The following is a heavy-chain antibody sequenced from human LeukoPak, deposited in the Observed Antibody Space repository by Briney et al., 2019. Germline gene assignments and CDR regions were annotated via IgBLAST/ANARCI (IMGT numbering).Heavy chain of an antibody. Sequence: SETLSLTCTVSGGSISSGGYYWSWIRQPPGKGLEWIGEINHSGSTNYNPSLKSRVTISVDTSKNQFSLKLSSVTAADTAVYYCARVYYYGMDVWGQGTTVTVSS. J-gene: IGHJ6*02. CDR3: ARVYYYGMDV. CDR2: INHSGST. CDR1: GGSISSGGYY. V-gene: IGHV4-39*07.